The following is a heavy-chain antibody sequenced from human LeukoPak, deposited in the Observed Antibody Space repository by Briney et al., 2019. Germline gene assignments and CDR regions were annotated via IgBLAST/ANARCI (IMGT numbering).Heavy chain of an antibody. CDR3: ARHFAYSSSSYFDY. J-gene: IGHJ4*02. V-gene: IGHV4-59*08. CDR2: VYYTGST. D-gene: IGHD6-6*01. Sequence: SETLSLTCSVSGGSVSNYYWSWIRQPPGKGLEWIGYVYYTGSTNYDPSLKSRVTMFEDKSKNQFSLKLYSVTVADTAVYYCARHFAYSSSSYFDYWGQGSLVTVSS. CDR1: GGSVSNYY.